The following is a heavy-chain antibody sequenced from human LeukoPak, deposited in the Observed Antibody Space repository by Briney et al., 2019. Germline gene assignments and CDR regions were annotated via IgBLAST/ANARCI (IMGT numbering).Heavy chain of an antibody. D-gene: IGHD3-22*01. CDR1: GFTFSSYA. V-gene: IGHV3-23*01. CDR3: AKEENYYDSSGYRHNAY. Sequence: GGSLRLSCAASGFTFSSYAMSWVRQAPGKGLEWVSALSGSGGRTYYADSVKGRFTISRDNSKNTLYLQMNSLRAEDTAVYYCAKEENYYDSSGYRHNAYWGQGTLVTVSS. CDR2: LSGSGGRT. J-gene: IGHJ4*02.